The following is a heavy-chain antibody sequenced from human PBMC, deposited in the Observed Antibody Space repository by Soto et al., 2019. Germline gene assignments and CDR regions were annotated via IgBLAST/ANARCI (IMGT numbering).Heavy chain of an antibody. CDR3: ARDLLHGDYYDYDGMDV. Sequence: EVQLVESGGGLVQPGGSLRLSCAASGFTFSSYWMHWVRQAPGKGLVWVSRINSDGSSTSYADSVKGRCTISRDNAKNTLYLQMNSLRAEDTAVYDCARDLLHGDYYDYDGMDVWGKGTTVTVSS. CDR1: GFTFSSYW. J-gene: IGHJ6*04. D-gene: IGHD4-17*01. CDR2: INSDGSST. V-gene: IGHV3-74*01.